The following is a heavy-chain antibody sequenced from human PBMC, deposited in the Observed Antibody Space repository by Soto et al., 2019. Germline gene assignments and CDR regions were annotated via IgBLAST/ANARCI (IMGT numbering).Heavy chain of an antibody. CDR3: AKDGLLWFGEFPGFLDV. V-gene: IGHV3-23*01. J-gene: IGHJ6*04. CDR2: ISGSGGST. CDR1: GFTFSSYA. Sequence: GGSLRLSCAASGFTFSSYAMSWVRQAPGKGLEWVSAISGSGGSTYYADSVKGRFTISRDNSKNTLYLQMNSLRAEDTAVYYCAKDGLLWFGEFPGFLDVWGKGTTVTVSS. D-gene: IGHD3-10*01.